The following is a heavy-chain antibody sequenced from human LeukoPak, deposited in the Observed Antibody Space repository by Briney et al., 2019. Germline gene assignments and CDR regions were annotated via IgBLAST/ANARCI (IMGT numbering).Heavy chain of an antibody. V-gene: IGHV1-69*05. CDR2: IIPILGTA. Sequence: GSSVKVSCKASGGTFSSYAISWVRQAPGQGLEWMGGIIPILGTANYAQKFQGRVTMTRDTSTSTVYMELSSLRSEDTAVYYCARDEVVSDYYDSSGDYWGQGTLVTVSS. D-gene: IGHD3-22*01. CDR1: GGTFSSYA. J-gene: IGHJ4*02. CDR3: ARDEVVSDYYDSSGDY.